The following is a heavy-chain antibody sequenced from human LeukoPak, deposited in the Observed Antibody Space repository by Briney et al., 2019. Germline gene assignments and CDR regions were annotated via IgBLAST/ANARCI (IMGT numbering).Heavy chain of an antibody. CDR3: TRYYYDGSGYYYLFDY. Sequence: GGSLRFSCAASGFTFSGSAMHWVRQASGKGLEWVGRIRSKTNSYATAYAASVKGRFTISRDDSKNTAYLQMNSLKTEDTAVYYCTRYYYDGSGYYYLFDYWGQGTLVTVSS. D-gene: IGHD3-22*01. CDR1: GFTFSGSA. CDR2: IRSKTNSYAT. V-gene: IGHV3-73*01. J-gene: IGHJ4*02.